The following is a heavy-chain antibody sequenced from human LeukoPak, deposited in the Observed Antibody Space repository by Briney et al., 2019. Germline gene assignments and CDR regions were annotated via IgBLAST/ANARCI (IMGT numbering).Heavy chain of an antibody. CDR1: GFTFSSYE. J-gene: IGHJ4*02. D-gene: IGHD2-15*01. CDR3: ARLTRYCSGGSCYRHFDY. CDR2: ISSSGSTI. V-gene: IGHV3-48*03. Sequence: PGGSLRLSCAASGFTFSSYEMNWVRQAPGKGLEWVSYISSSGSTIYYADSVKGRFTISRDNAKNSLYLQMNSLRAEDTAAYYCARLTRYCSGGSCYRHFDYWGQGTLVTVSS.